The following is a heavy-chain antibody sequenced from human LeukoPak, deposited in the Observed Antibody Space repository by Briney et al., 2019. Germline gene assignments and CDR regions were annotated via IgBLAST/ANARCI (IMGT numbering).Heavy chain of an antibody. V-gene: IGHV3-23*01. D-gene: IGHD6-13*01. CDR2: ISGAGTGT. Sequence: PGGSLRLSCAASGFTFSGYGMSWVRQAPGMGLEWVAAISGAGTGTYYADPVKGRFSISRDNSKNTVFLQMSSLRVEDTAVYFCAKEGGSTWLRHFDYWRLGTLVTVSS. CDR3: AKEGGSTWLRHFDY. J-gene: IGHJ4*02. CDR1: GFTFSGYG.